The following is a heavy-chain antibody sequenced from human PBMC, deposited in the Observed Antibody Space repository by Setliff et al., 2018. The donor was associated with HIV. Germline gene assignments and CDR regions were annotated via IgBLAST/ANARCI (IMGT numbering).Heavy chain of an antibody. J-gene: IGHJ6*02. D-gene: IGHD1-20*01. CDR3: ASSITVAGGRSFYYYAMDV. CDR1: GYSFTSYW. Sequence: PGESLKISCQASGYSFTSYWIGWVRQMPGKGLEWMGIINPGDSDIRYSPSFRGQVTISVDKSINTAYLQWSSLKASDTAMYYCASSITVAGGRSFYYYAMDVWGQGTTVTV. CDR2: INPGDSDI. V-gene: IGHV5-51*01.